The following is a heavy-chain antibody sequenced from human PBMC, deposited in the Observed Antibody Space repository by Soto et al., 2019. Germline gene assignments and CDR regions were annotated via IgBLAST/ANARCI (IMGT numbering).Heavy chain of an antibody. CDR2: ISWNSGSI. Sequence: EVQLVESGGGLVQPGRSLRLSCAASGFTFDDYAMHWVLQAPGKGLEWVSGISWNSGSIGYADSVKGRFTISRDNAKNSLYLQMNSLRAEDTALYYCAKDIRIGDSSGYSGFDYWGQGTLVTVSS. V-gene: IGHV3-9*01. CDR1: GFTFDDYA. CDR3: AKDIRIGDSSGYSGFDY. J-gene: IGHJ4*02. D-gene: IGHD3-22*01.